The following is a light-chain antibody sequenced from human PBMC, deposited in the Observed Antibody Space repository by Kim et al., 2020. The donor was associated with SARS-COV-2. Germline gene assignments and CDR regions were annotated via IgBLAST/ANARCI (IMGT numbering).Light chain of an antibody. V-gene: IGLV3-1*01. J-gene: IGLJ3*02. CDR3: QASDSSTAV. Sequence: SYELTQPPSVSVSPGQTASITCSGDKLGDKYACWYQQKPGQSPVLVIYQDNKRPSGIPERFSGSNSGNTATLTISGTQAMDEADYYCQASDSSTAVFGGGTRLTVL. CDR1: KLGDKY. CDR2: QDN.